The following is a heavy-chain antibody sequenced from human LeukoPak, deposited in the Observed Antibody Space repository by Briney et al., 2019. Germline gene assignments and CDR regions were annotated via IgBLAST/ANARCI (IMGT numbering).Heavy chain of an antibody. CDR3: AAAYYDYVWGSYRLDY. V-gene: IGHV4-39*01. J-gene: IGHJ4*02. Sequence: SETLSLTCTVSGGSISSSSYYWGWIRQPPGTGLEWIGSIYYSGSTYYNPSLKSRVTISVDTSKNQFSLKLSSVTAADTAVYYCAAAYYDYVWGSYRLDYWGQGTLVTVSS. D-gene: IGHD3-16*02. CDR1: GGSISSSSYY. CDR2: IYYSGST.